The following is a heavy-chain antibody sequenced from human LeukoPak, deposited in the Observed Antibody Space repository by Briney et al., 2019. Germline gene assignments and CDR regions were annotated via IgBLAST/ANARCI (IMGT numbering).Heavy chain of an antibody. CDR2: IIPILGIA. D-gene: IGHD1-26*01. CDR3: ARDRSGSYYVGYFDY. Sequence: SVKVSCKASGGTFSSYAISWVRQAPGQGLEWMGRIIPILGIANYAQKFQGRVTITADKSTSTAYMELSRLRSEDTAVYYCARDRSGSYYVGYFDYWGQGTLVTVSS. V-gene: IGHV1-69*04. J-gene: IGHJ4*02. CDR1: GGTFSSYA.